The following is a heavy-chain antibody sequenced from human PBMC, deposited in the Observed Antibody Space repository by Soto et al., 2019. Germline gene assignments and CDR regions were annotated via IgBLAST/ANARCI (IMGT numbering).Heavy chain of an antibody. CDR3: ARSTMVRGTEGWFDP. D-gene: IGHD3-10*01. Sequence: PSETLSLTCTVSCGSISSSSDYGVCVRQPPGKGLEWIGSIYYSGSTYYNPSLKSRVTISVDTSKNQFSLKLSSVTAADTAVYYCARSTMVRGTEGWFDPWGQGTLVTVSS. CDR2: IYYSGST. CDR1: CGSISSSSDY. V-gene: IGHV4-39*01. J-gene: IGHJ5*02.